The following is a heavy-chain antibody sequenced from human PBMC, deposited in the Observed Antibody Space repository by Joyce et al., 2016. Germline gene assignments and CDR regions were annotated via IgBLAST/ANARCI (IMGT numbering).Heavy chain of an antibody. D-gene: IGHD3-22*01. CDR2: INPNSGGT. V-gene: IGHV1-2*02. CDR1: GYTFTNYF. Sequence: QVILVQSGAEVKKPGASVKVSCKASGYTFTNYFIHWVRQGPGQGLEWMGWINPNSGGTMYAQNFQGRVTMTSDTSVSTVYMELSRLRSDDTAVYYCARVTDYYDSSGYYSLGYWGQGTLVTVSS. J-gene: IGHJ4*02. CDR3: ARVTDYYDSSGYYSLGY.